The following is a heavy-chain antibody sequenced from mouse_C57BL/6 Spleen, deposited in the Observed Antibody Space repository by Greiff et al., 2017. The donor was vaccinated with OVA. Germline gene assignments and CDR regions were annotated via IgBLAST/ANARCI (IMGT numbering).Heavy chain of an antibody. CDR1: GYTFTSYW. CDR2: IAPSDSYT. Sequence: QVQLQQPGAELVMPGASVKLSCKASGYTFTSYWMHWVKQRPGQGLEWIGEIAPSDSYTNYNQKFKGKSTLTVDKSSSTAYMQLSSLTSEVSAVSDRAMAVEASRWYFDVWGTGST. CDR3: AMAVEASRWYFDV. J-gene: IGHJ1*03. D-gene: IGHD3-3*01. V-gene: IGHV1-69*01.